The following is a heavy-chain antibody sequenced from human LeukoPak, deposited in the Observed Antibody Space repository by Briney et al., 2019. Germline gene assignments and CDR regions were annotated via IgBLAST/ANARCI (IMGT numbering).Heavy chain of an antibody. CDR1: GGSFSGYY. Sequence: SETLSLTCAVYGGSFSGYYWSWIRQPPGKGLEWIGEINHSGSTNYNPSLKSRVTISVDTSKNQFSLKLSSVTAADTAVYYCARGIVVVPAASRHYYYYYYMDVWGKGTTVTVSS. CDR2: INHSGST. CDR3: ARGIVVVPAASRHYYYYYYMDV. V-gene: IGHV4-34*01. D-gene: IGHD2-2*01. J-gene: IGHJ6*03.